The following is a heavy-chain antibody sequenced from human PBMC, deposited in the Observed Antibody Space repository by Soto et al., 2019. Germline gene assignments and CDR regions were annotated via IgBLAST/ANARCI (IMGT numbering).Heavy chain of an antibody. CDR3: VKDDGGYPSTAPH. V-gene: IGHV3-23*01. CDR2: ISGSGDRT. J-gene: IGHJ4*02. Sequence: EVQLLESGGGLVQPGGSLRPSCAASGITISNYPMSWVRQAPGKGLDWVSGISGSGDRTYYADSAKGRFTISKDISRNSLSLQRDSLGVEDTAVYFCVKDDGGYPSTAPHWGQGTLVTVSS. CDR1: GITISNYP. D-gene: IGHD3-22*01.